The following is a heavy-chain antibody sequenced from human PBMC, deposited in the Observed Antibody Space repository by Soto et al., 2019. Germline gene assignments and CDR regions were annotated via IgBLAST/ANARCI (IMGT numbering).Heavy chain of an antibody. CDR3: AKGRLLWFAVDYFDY. J-gene: IGHJ4*02. V-gene: IGHV3-23*01. CDR1: GFTFSIYA. CDR2: VGGGNDDT. D-gene: IGHD3-10*01. Sequence: VQLLESGGGLVQPWGSLRLSCAASGFTFSIYAMSWVRQAPGKGLEWVSGVGGGNDDTYYGDSVKGRFTISRDNSKNTLYLQMNSLRAEDTAVYYCAKGRLLWFAVDYFDYWGQGTLVTVSS.